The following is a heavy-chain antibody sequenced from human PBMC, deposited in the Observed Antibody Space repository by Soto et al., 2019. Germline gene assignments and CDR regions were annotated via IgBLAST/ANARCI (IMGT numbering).Heavy chain of an antibody. J-gene: IGHJ6*03. CDR1: GDSVSSNSAG. Sequence: PSQTLSLTCDISGDSVSSNSAGWNWIRQTPSRGLEWLGRTYYKSKWYYTYAASVKSRITVSPDTSKNQFSLQLTSVTPEDTAVYYCARGGLLRVHPSTNYYYYYMDVWGKGTTVTVSS. CDR2: TYYKSKWYY. CDR3: ARGGLLRVHPSTNYYYYYMDV. V-gene: IGHV6-1*01.